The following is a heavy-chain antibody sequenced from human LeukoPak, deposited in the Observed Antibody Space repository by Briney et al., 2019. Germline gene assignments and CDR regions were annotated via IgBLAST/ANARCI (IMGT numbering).Heavy chain of an antibody. CDR3: ATGMTKYSSGLDY. Sequence: GGSLRLSCAASGFTFSNAWMSWVRQAPGEGLEWVGRIKSKTDGGTTDYPAPVKGRFTISRDHSKNTLYLQMNSLKTEDTAVYYCATGMTKYSSGLDYWGQGTLVTVSP. D-gene: IGHD3-22*01. V-gene: IGHV3-15*01. J-gene: IGHJ4*02. CDR1: GFTFSNAW. CDR2: IKSKTDGGTT.